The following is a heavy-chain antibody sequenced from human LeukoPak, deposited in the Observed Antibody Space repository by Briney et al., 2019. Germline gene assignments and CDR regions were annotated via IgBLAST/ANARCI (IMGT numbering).Heavy chain of an antibody. D-gene: IGHD6-13*01. CDR2: ISSAGTT. CDR3: ARDLEAANTYYFDY. CDR1: GFTVSSSY. V-gene: IGHV3-66*01. J-gene: IGHJ4*02. Sequence: GGSLRLSCAASGFTVSSSYMSWVRQAPGKGLEWVSIISSAGTTYYADSVKGRFTTSRDNSKNTVYLQVNSLRDEDTAVYYCARDLEAANTYYFDYWGQGTMVTVSS.